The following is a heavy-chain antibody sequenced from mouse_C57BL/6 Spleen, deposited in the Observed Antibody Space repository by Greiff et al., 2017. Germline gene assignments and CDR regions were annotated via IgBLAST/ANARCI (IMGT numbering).Heavy chain of an antibody. D-gene: IGHD1-1*01. CDR1: GFSLTSYG. J-gene: IGHJ4*01. V-gene: IGHV2-2*01. CDR3: ARTKDYGSFSYAMDY. Sequence: QVQLQQSGPGLVQPSQSLSITCTVSGFSLTSYGVHWVRQSPGKGLEWLGVIWSGGSTDYNAVFISRLSISKDNSKSNVFFKMNSLQADDTAIDYCARTKDYGSFSYAMDYWGQGTSGTVSS. CDR2: IWSGGST.